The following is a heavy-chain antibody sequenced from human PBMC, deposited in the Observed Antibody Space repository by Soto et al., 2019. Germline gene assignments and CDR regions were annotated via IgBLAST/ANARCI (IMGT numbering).Heavy chain of an antibody. CDR1: GFTFSSYG. CDR2: IWYDGSNK. CDR3: ARMGITMVRGVIIQTRYYYYGMDV. V-gene: IGHV3-33*01. Sequence: GGSLRLSCAASGFTFSSYGMHWVRQAPGKGLEWVAVIWYDGSNKYYADSVKGRFTISRDNSKNTLYLQMNSLRAEDTAVYYCARMGITMVRGVIIQTRYYYYGMDVWGQGTTVTVSS. J-gene: IGHJ6*02. D-gene: IGHD3-10*01.